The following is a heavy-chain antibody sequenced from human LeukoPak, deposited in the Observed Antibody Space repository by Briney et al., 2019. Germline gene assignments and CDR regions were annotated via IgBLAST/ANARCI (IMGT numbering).Heavy chain of an antibody. CDR1: GGSISSYY. CDR3: ARDMVEMTYRGDRYYYYYGMDV. CDR2: IYYSGST. J-gene: IGHJ6*02. V-gene: IGHV4-59*01. D-gene: IGHD5-24*01. Sequence: SETLSLTCTVSGGSISSYYWSWIRQPPGKGLEWIGYIYYSGSTNYNPSLKSRVTISVDTSKNQFSLKLSSVTAADTAVYYCARDMVEMTYRGDRYYYYYGMDVWGQGTTVTGSS.